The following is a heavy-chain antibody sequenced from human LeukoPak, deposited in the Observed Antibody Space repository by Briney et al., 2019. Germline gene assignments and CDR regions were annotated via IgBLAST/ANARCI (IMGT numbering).Heavy chain of an antibody. CDR1: GGSISSYY. D-gene: IGHD3-22*01. CDR3: ARASFLIPMNDY. J-gene: IGHJ4*02. CDR2: IYYSGST. V-gene: IGHV4-59*01. Sequence: SETLSLTCTVSGGSISSYYWSWVRQPPGKGLEWIGYIYYSGSTNYNPSLKSRVTISVDTSKNQFSLKLSSVTAADTAVYYCARASFLIPMNDYWGQGTLVTVSS.